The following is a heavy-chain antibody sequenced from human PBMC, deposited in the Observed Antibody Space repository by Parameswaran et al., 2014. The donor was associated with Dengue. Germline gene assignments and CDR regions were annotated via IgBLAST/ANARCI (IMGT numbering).Heavy chain of an antibody. CDR3: ARSWSILGLEDGYNYWVGSDSDY. V-gene: IGHV7-4-1*02. Sequence: WVRQAPGQGLEWMGWINTNTGNPTYAQGFTGRFVFSLDTSVSTAYLQISSLKAEDTAVYYCARSWSILGLEDGYNYWVGSDSDYWGQGTLVTVSS. D-gene: IGHD5-24*01. J-gene: IGHJ4*02. CDR2: INTNTGNP.